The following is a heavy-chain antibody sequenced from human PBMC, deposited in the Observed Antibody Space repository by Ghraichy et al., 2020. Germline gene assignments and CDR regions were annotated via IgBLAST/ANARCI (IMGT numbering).Heavy chain of an antibody. CDR1: GFTFNNHA. V-gene: IGHV3-23*01. Sequence: GGSLRLSCAATGFTFNNHAMTWVRQAPGKGLEWVSSIYGNGGGTFYTDSVKGRFTISRDNSKNTLYLQMNSLRADDTAVYYCAKERIALADYYYGMDVWGQGTTVTVS. CDR3: AKERIALADYYYGMDV. J-gene: IGHJ6*02. D-gene: IGHD6-19*01. CDR2: IYGNGGGT.